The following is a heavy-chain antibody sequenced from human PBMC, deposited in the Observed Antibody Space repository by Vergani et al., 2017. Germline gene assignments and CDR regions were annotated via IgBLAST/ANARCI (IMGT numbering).Heavy chain of an antibody. Sequence: EIQLVESGGVVVQSGGSLRLSCAASGSTFDDYSITWVRQAPGEGLEWVSLISWDGVSTFYADSVKGRFTISRDNTKNSLYLQMNSLRTEDTALYYCAKDSGSFYPGTLYFDYWGQGTLVTVSS. J-gene: IGHJ4*02. D-gene: IGHD3-10*01. CDR2: ISWDGVST. CDR3: AKDSGSFYPGTLYFDY. V-gene: IGHV3-43*01. CDR1: GSTFDDYS.